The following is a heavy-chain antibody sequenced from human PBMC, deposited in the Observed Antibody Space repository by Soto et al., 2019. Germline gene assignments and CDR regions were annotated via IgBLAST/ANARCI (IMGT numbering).Heavy chain of an antibody. CDR3: AAELRGYRYGYYYYYGMDV. Sequence: SDTLSLTCTDSGGAISSYYWSWIRKPPGKGLEWIGYIYYSGSTNYNPSLKSRVTISVDTSKNQFSLKLSSVTAADTAVYYCAAELRGYRYGYYYYYGMDVWGQGTTVTVSS. D-gene: IGHD5-18*01. V-gene: IGHV4-59*01. J-gene: IGHJ6*02. CDR1: GGAISSYY. CDR2: IYYSGST.